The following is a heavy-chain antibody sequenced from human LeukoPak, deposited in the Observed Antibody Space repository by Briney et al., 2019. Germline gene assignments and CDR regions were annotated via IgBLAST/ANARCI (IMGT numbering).Heavy chain of an antibody. Sequence: SETLSLTCTVSGASISSYYWTWIRQRPGKGLDWIGYAYYSGSTNYNPSLKSRVTISVDTSKNQFSLKLSSVTAADTAVYYCATRYYDILTGYYYFDYWGQGTLVTVSS. CDR1: GASISSYY. D-gene: IGHD3-9*01. V-gene: IGHV4-59*08. CDR3: ATRYYDILTGYYYFDY. CDR2: AYYSGST. J-gene: IGHJ4*02.